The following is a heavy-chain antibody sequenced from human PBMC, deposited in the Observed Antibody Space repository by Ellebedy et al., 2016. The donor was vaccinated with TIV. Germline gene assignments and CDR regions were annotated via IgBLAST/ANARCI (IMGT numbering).Heavy chain of an antibody. CDR2: INQNENDK. CDR3: VRDQGYLDV. J-gene: IGHJ3*01. V-gene: IGHV3-7*03. D-gene: IGHD6-13*01. CDR1: GSTFSSYW. Sequence: GESLKISCADSGSTFSSYWMAWVRQAPGKGLEWVANINQNENDKFYMGSVKGRFTISRDNAKNSLYLQMNGLTIEETALYYCVRDQGYLDVWGQGTLVTVSS.